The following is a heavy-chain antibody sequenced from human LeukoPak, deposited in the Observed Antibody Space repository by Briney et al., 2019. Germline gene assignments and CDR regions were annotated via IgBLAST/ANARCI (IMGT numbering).Heavy chain of an antibody. D-gene: IGHD5-12*01. V-gene: IGHV4-4*02. J-gene: IGHJ3*02. CDR2: IYHSGST. CDR3: ARGLSGGYSGYDEDAFDI. CDR1: GGSISSSNW. Sequence: SGTLSLTCAVSGGSISSSNWWSWVRQPPGKGLEWIGEIYHSGSTNYNPSLKSRVTISVDKSKNQFSLRLSSVTAADTAVYYCARGLSGGYSGYDEDAFDIWGQGTMVTVSS.